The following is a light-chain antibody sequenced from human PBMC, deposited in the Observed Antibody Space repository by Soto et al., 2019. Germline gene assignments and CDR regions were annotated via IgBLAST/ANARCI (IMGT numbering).Light chain of an antibody. CDR2: DAS. CDR3: QQRTNWPLT. J-gene: IGKJ4*01. CDR1: QTISSY. Sequence: EIVLTQSPATLSLSPGERATLSCRASQTISSYLAWYQQKPGQAPRLLIYDASNRAAGIPARFSGFGSGTDFNLTISSLEPEDVAIYYCQQRTNWPLTFGGGTNVEIK. V-gene: IGKV3-11*01.